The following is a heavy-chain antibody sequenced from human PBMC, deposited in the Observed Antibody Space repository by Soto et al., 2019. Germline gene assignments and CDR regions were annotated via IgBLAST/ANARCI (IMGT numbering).Heavy chain of an antibody. CDR1: GYDFTTYG. CDR3: ARGTYGDY. D-gene: IGHD4-17*01. V-gene: IGHV1-18*01. Sequence: QVHLMQSGTAVKKPGASVKVSCKCSGYDFTTYGITWVRQAPGQGLEWMAWISAHNGNTDYAQKLQGRVTVTRDTSTSTAYMELRSLRSDDTAVYYCARGTYGDYWGQGALVTVSS. J-gene: IGHJ4*02. CDR2: ISAHNGNT.